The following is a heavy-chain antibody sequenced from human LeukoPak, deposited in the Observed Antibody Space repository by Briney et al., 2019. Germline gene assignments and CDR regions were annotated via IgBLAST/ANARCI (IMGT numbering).Heavy chain of an antibody. CDR2: INYSGST. Sequence: DTLSLTCTVSGGSISSYYWSWIRQPPGKGLEWIGHINYSGSTNYNPSLKSRVTTSVDTSKNQFSLKMSSVTAADTAVYYCARGNGRFDYWGQGTLVTVSS. D-gene: IGHD2-8*01. CDR3: ARGNGRFDY. V-gene: IGHV4-59*07. J-gene: IGHJ4*02. CDR1: GGSISSYY.